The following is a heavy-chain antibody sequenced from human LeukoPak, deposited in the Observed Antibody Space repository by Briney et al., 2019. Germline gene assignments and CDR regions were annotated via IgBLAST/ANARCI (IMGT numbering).Heavy chain of an antibody. J-gene: IGHJ3*01. CDR3: AKPRDIDSWAFDV. Sequence: GGSLRLSCAASGFTFNNYDMHWVRQAPGKGLEWVAGISYGGRNKYYADSVKGRFTISRDNSKNTLNLQMNSLRTEDTAVYYCAKPRDIDSWAFDVWGQGTMVTVS. D-gene: IGHD2-15*01. CDR1: GFTFNNYD. V-gene: IGHV3-30*18. CDR2: ISYGGRNK.